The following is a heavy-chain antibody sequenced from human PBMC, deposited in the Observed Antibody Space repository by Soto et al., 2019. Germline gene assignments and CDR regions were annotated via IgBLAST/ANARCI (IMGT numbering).Heavy chain of an antibody. CDR3: SGAPRKQRLGY. J-gene: IGHJ4*02. V-gene: IGHV4-31*01. CDR2: IYHSGDT. D-gene: IGHD3-10*01. CDR1: GAYVNTGGYY. Sequence: QVQLQESGPGLVKPSQTLSLTCTVSGAYVNTGGYYWSWVRQYPGKGLEWIGYIYHSGDTYYNPLLNGPITISVDTAKDPFFPGLGSVTGPDPALYLLSGAPRKQRLGYWGQGTLVIVSS.